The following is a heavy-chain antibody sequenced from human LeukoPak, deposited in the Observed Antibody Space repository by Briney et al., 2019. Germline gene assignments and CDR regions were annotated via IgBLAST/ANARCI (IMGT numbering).Heavy chain of an antibody. CDR2: ISGSGGST. J-gene: IGHJ5*01. V-gene: IGHV3-23*01. CDR1: GFTFSVYA. D-gene: IGHD4-17*01. CDR3: AKDGHYGDYDS. Sequence: GGSLRLSCAASGFTFSVYAMSWVRQAPGKGLEWVSGISGSGGSTYYADSVKGRFTISRDNSKNTLYVQMNSLRVEDTAIYYCAKDGHYGDYDSWGQGTLVTVSA.